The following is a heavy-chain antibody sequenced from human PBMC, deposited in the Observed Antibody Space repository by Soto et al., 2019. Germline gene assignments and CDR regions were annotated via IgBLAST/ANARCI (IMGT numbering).Heavy chain of an antibody. V-gene: IGHV4-39*07. J-gene: IGHJ5*02. D-gene: IGHD2-21*02. Sequence: SETLSLTCTVPGGSISSSSYYWGWIRQPPGKGMEWIGSIYYSGSTYYNPSLKSRVTISVDTSKNQFSLKLSSVTAADTAVYYCARVGYCGGDCYSGWFDPWGQGTLVTVSS. CDR3: ARVGYCGGDCYSGWFDP. CDR1: GGSISSSSYY. CDR2: IYYSGST.